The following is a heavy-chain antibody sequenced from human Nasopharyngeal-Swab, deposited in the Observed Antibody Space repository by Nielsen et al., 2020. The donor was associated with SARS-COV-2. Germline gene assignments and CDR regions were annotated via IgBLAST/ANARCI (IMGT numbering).Heavy chain of an antibody. CDR1: GGSFSGYY. D-gene: IGHD6-13*01. CDR2: INHSGST. CDR3: AKTLNSGYASSWYRYYYYGMDV. V-gene: IGHV4-34*01. Sequence: SETLSFTCAVYGGSFSGYYWSWVRQPPGKGLEWIGEINHSGSTNYNPSLKSRVTISIDTSKNQFSLKLSSVTAADTAVYYCAKTLNSGYASSWYRYYYYGMDVWGQGTTVTVSS. J-gene: IGHJ6*02.